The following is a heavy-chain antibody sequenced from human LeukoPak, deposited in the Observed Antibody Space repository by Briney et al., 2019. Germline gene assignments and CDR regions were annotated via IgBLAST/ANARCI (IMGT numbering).Heavy chain of an antibody. CDR1: GFTVSSNY. V-gene: IGHV3-53*01. D-gene: IGHD4-23*01. CDR2: IYSGGST. CDR3: ARDTLEYSNSPDALDI. J-gene: IGHJ3*02. Sequence: GGSLRLSCAASGFTVSSNYMSWVRQAPGEGLEWVSVIYSGGSTYYADSVKGRFTISRDNSKNTLCLQMNSLRAEDTAVYYCARDTLEYSNSPDALDIWGQGTMVTVSS.